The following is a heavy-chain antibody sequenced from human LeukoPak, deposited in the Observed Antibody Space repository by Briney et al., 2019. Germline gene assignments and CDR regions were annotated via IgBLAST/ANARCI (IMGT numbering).Heavy chain of an antibody. J-gene: IGHJ4*02. CDR3: ARDARIVGATVPYYFDY. V-gene: IGHV1-46*01. CDR1: GYTLTELS. CDR2: INPSGGST. D-gene: IGHD1-26*01. Sequence: SVKVSCKVSGYTLTELSMHWVRQAPGQGLEWMGIINPSGGSTSYAQKFQGRVTMTRDTSTSTVYMGLSSLRSEDTAVYYCARDARIVGATVPYYFDYWGQGTLVTVSS.